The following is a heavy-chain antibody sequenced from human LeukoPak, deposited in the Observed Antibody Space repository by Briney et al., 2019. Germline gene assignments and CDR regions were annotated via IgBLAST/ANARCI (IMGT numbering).Heavy chain of an antibody. CDR3: AREPYYYDSSGYYDY. Sequence: GSLRLSCAAFGFTFSSYSMNWVRQAPGKGLEWVSYISSSSSTIYYADSVKGRFTISRDNAKNSLYLQMNSLRDEDTAVYYCAREPYYYDSSGYYDYWGQGTLVTVSS. D-gene: IGHD3-22*01. V-gene: IGHV3-48*02. CDR2: ISSSSSTI. J-gene: IGHJ4*02. CDR1: GFTFSSYS.